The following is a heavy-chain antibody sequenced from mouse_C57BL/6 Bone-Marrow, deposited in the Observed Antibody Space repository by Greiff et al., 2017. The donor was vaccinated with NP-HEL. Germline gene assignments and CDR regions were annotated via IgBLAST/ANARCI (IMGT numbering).Heavy chain of an antibody. D-gene: IGHD2-2*01. CDR1: GFTFSDYG. CDR3: ARTGDGYAWFAY. V-gene: IGHV5-15*01. Sequence: EVQGVESGGGLVQPGGSLKLSCAASGFTFSDYGMAWVRQAPRKGPEWVAFISNLAYSIYYADTVTGRFTISRENAKNTLYLEMSSLRSEDTAMYYCARTGDGYAWFAYWGQGTLVTVSA. CDR2: ISNLAYSI. J-gene: IGHJ3*01.